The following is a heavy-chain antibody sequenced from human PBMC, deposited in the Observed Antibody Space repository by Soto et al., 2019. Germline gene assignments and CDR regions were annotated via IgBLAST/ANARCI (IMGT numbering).Heavy chain of an antibody. CDR1: GGSINSGGYS. J-gene: IGHJ4*02. CDR2: IYYSWGT. Sequence: LQLQEYGSGLVKTSQTLSLTCAVAGGSINSGGYSWNWILQPPGKGLEWIGYIYYSWGTSYNPSLKTRVTISVDTSKTHFSLRLCSVTAADTAVYYCARDRRDGWSFDYWGQGPLVTVSS. V-gene: IGHV4-30-2*01. CDR3: ARDRRDGWSFDY. D-gene: IGHD6-19*01.